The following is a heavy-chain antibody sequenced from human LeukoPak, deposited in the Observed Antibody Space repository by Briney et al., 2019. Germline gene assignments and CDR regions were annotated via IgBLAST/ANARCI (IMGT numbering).Heavy chain of an antibody. D-gene: IGHD3-9*01. J-gene: IGHJ1*01. CDR3: GRDRYFQY. Sequence: GGSLRLSCVASGFSFCSFWMSWVRQAPGKGVEWVANIKEDGSEEHYLESVKGRFTISRDNAKNIVFLQMNSLREEDSAVYYCGRDRYFQYWGQGTGVIVSS. CDR2: IKEDGSEE. V-gene: IGHV3-7*01. CDR1: GFSFCSFW.